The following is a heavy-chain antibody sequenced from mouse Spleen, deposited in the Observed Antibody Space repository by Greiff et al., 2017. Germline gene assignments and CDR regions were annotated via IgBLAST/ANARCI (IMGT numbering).Heavy chain of an antibody. CDR2: IYPGDGST. Sequence: QVQLKQSGPELVKPGASVKMSCKASGYTFTSYYIHWVKQRPGQGLEWIGWIYPGDGSTKYNEKFKGKTTLTADKSSSTAYMLLSSLTSEDSAIYFCARGYRYHWYFDVWGAGTTVTVSS. J-gene: IGHJ1*01. V-gene: IGHV1S56*01. D-gene: IGHD2-14*01. CDR1: GYTFTSYY. CDR3: ARGYRYHWYFDV.